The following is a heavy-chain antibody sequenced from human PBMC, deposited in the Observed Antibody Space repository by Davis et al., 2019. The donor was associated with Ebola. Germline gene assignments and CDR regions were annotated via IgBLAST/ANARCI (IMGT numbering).Heavy chain of an antibody. J-gene: IGHJ4*02. CDR1: GFTFSNAW. CDR2: IKSKTDGGTA. V-gene: IGHV3-15*01. CDR3: TAHNGRYSSSWATFDF. Sequence: PGGSLRLSCAGSGFTFSNAWMSWVRQAPGKGLEWVGRIKSKTDGGTADYAAPGKGRFTISRDDSKNTLYLQMNSLKTEDTAVYYCTAHNGRYSSSWATFDFWGQGTLVTVSS. D-gene: IGHD6-13*01.